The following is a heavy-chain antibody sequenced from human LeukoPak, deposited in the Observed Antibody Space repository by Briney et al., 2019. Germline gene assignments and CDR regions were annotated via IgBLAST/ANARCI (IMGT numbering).Heavy chain of an antibody. Sequence: SETLSLTCTVSGDSLSSSYWSWIRQPPGKTLEWIGYIYYTGTTNYNPSLKSRVTMSIDTSKNQFSLNLNSVTAADTAVYYCARGFYDSSGYSNCFGPWGQGTLVTVSS. CDR3: ARGFYDSSGYSNCFGP. CDR1: GDSLSSSY. D-gene: IGHD3-22*01. V-gene: IGHV4-59*01. J-gene: IGHJ5*02. CDR2: IYYTGTT.